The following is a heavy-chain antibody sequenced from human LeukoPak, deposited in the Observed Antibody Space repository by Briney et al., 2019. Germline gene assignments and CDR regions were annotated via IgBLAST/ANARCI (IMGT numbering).Heavy chain of an antibody. CDR2: IWYDGSIK. CDR1: GFTFSSYG. D-gene: IGHD5/OR15-5a*01. V-gene: IGHV3-33*06. CDR3: AKGLDYYYMDV. Sequence: GGSLRLSCAASGFTFSSYGMHWVRQAPGKGLEWVAVIWYDGSIKYYADSVKGRFTISRDNSKNTLYLQMNSLRAEDTAVYYCAKGLDYYYMDVWGKGTTVTVSS. J-gene: IGHJ6*03.